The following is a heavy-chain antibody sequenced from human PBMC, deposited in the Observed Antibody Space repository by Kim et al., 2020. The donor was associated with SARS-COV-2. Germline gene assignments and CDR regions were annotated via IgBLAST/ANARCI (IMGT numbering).Heavy chain of an antibody. CDR2: FDPEDGET. CDR1: GYTLTELS. V-gene: IGHV1-24*01. D-gene: IGHD3-22*01. Sequence: ASVKVSCKVSGYTLTELSMHWVRQAPGKGLEWMGGFDPEDGETIYAQKFQGRVTMTEDTSTDTAYMELSSLRSEDTAVYYCATVGYYYDSSGHNNWFDPWGQGTLVTVSS. J-gene: IGHJ5*02. CDR3: ATVGYYYDSSGHNNWFDP.